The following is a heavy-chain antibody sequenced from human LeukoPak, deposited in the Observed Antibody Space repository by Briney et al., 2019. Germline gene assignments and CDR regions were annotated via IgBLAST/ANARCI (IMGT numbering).Heavy chain of an antibody. V-gene: IGHV4-59*01. CDR1: GGSISSYY. CDR2: IYYSGST. CDR3: ARGVSYYGSGSYYNYWFDP. Sequence: ASETLSLTCTVSGGSISSYYWSWIRQPPGKGLEWIGYIYYSGSTNYNPSLKSRVTISVDTSKNQFSLKLSSVTASDTAVYYCARGVSYYGSGSYYNYWFDPWGQGTLVTVSS. D-gene: IGHD3-10*01. J-gene: IGHJ5*02.